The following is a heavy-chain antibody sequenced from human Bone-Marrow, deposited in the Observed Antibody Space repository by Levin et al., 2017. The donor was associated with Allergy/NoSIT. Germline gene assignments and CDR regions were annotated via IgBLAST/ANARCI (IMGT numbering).Heavy chain of an antibody. D-gene: IGHD3-16*02. Sequence: PGESLKISCKETGDTFTSYGFTWVRQVPGPGLEWMGWISGYNAKTQIAQKFQDRVTMNTDRSARTTYMELRSLRFDDTAVYYCATRMTFGGVIVFGGLDYWGQGTLRTVSS. CDR2: ISGYNAKT. V-gene: IGHV1-18*04. J-gene: IGHJ4*02. CDR1: GDTFTSYG. CDR3: ATRMTFGGVIVFGGLDY.